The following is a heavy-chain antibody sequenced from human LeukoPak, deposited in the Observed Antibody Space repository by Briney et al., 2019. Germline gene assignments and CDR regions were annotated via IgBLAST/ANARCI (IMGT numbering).Heavy chain of an antibody. CDR3: VRDRDGSHDY. CDR2: INHSGST. D-gene: IGHD1-26*01. V-gene: IGHV4-34*01. CDR1: GGSFSGYF. J-gene: IGHJ4*02. Sequence: PSETLSLTCAVDGGSFSGYFWTWIRQPPGKGLEWIGEINHSGSTNYSPSLKSRVTMSLDTSKNQFSLKLNSVTAADTAVYYCVRDRDGSHDYWGQGTQVTVSS.